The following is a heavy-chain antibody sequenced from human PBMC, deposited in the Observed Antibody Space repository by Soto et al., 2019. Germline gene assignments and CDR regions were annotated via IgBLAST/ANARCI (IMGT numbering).Heavy chain of an antibody. CDR2: INDGNGNR. CDR3: ARGSPPSDY. J-gene: IGHJ4*02. CDR1: GYTFTSYA. D-gene: IGHD3-10*01. V-gene: IGHV1-3*01. Sequence: ASVKVSCKASGYTFTSYAMHWVRQAPGQRLEWMGWINDGNGNRKYSQKFQGRVTITRDTSASTAYMELSSLRSEDTAVYYCARGSPPSDYWGQGTLVTVSS.